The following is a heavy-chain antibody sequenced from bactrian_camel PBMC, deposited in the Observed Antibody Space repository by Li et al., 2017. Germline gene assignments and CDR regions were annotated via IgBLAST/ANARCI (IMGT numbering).Heavy chain of an antibody. V-gene: IGHV3S26*01. CDR3: AANLYDCYSGSLALAWLYPPPRRTT. Sequence: HVQLVESGGGLVQPGGSLRLSCTASGYTSSNYCMAWFRQTPGNEREGIATIRRDGRASYTESVKGRFTISQDNAEATLYLQMNNLKPEDTAMYFCAANLYDCYSGSLALAWLYPPPRRTTGARGPRSPSP. CDR2: TIRRDGRA. CDR1: GYTSSNYC. J-gene: IGHJ4*01. D-gene: IGHD1*01.